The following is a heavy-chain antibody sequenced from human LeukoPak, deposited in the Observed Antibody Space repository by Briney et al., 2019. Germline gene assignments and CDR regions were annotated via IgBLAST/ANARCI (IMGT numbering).Heavy chain of an antibody. D-gene: IGHD1-26*01. CDR3: ARDWRIVGASSEFDY. CDR2: INPNSGGT. J-gene: IGHJ4*02. CDR1: GYTFTGYY. Sequence: GASVKVSCKASGYTFTGYYMHWVRQAPGQGLEWMGWINPNSGGTNYAQQFQGRVTMTRDTSISTAYMELSRLKSDDTAVYYCARDWRIVGASSEFDYWGQGTLVTVSS. V-gene: IGHV1-2*02.